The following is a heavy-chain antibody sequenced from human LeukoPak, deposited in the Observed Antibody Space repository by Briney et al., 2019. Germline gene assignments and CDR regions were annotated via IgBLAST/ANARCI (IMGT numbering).Heavy chain of an antibody. CDR3: ARDPGNWFDP. V-gene: IGHV1-69*13. CDR2: LIPIFGTA. CDR1: GGTFSSYA. Sequence: SVKVSCTASGGTFSSYAISWVRQAPGQGLEWMGGLIPIFGTANYAQKFQGRVTITADESTSTAYMELSSLRSEDTAVYYCARDPGNWFDPWGQGTLVTVSS. J-gene: IGHJ5*02.